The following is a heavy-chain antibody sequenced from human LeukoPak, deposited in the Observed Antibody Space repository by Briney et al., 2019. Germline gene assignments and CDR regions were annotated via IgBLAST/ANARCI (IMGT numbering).Heavy chain of an antibody. CDR2: INRSGST. D-gene: IGHD1-26*01. CDR1: GYSISSGYY. J-gene: IGHJ3*02. Sequence: SETLSLTCTVSGYSISSGYYWGWIRQPPAKGLEWIGEINRSGSTNYNPSLKSRVTISVDTSKNQFSLKLSSVTAAGTAVYYCATRIVGATAVGAFDIWGQETMLTVSS. V-gene: IGHV4-38-2*02. CDR3: ATRIVGATAVGAFDI.